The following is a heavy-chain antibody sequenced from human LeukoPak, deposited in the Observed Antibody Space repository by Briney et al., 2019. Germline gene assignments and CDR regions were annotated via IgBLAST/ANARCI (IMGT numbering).Heavy chain of an antibody. D-gene: IGHD4-17*01. Sequence: GGSLRLSCAASGFTFSNAWMSWVRQAPGKGLEWVGRIKSKTDGGTADYAAPVKGRFTISRDDSKNTLYLQMNSLKTEDTAVYYCTTDALGGYGDQDFDYWGQGTLVTVSS. V-gene: IGHV3-15*01. CDR1: GFTFSNAW. CDR2: IKSKTDGGTA. J-gene: IGHJ4*02. CDR3: TTDALGGYGDQDFDY.